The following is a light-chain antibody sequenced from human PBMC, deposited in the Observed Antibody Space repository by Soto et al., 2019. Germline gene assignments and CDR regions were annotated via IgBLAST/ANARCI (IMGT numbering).Light chain of an antibody. Sequence: DIQMTQSPSTLSASVGDRVTITCRASQSINTWLAWYQQKPGKAPNLLIYDASNLESGVPSRFNGSGSGTEFSLTISSLEPDDFATYYCQQLNSYPRTFGQGTKVDIK. CDR2: DAS. CDR3: QQLNSYPRT. J-gene: IGKJ1*01. V-gene: IGKV1-5*01. CDR1: QSINTW.